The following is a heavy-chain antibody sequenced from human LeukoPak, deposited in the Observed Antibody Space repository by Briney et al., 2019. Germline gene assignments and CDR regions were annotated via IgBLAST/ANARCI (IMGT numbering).Heavy chain of an antibody. D-gene: IGHD6-19*01. J-gene: IGHJ4*02. CDR1: GFTFSSYA. Sequence: PGGSLRLSCAASGFTFSSYAMHWVRQAPGKGLEWVAVISYDGSNKYYADSVKGRFTISRDNSKNTLYLQMNSLRAEDTAVYYCAKDSFSSGWSYFDYWGQGTLVTVSS. CDR3: AKDSFSSGWSYFDY. CDR2: ISYDGSNK. V-gene: IGHV3-30*04.